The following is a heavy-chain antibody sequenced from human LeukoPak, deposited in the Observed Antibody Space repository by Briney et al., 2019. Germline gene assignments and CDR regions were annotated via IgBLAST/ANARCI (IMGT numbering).Heavy chain of an antibody. V-gene: IGHV3-23*01. J-gene: IGHJ4*02. CDR2: ISGSGGST. CDR1: GFTFSRYA. CDR3: AKVHHSGYLFDY. D-gene: IGHD3-22*01. Sequence: PGGSLRLSCAASGFTFSRYAMSWVRQAPGKGLEWVSAISGSGGSTYYADSVKGRFTISRDNSKNTLYLQMNSLRAEDTAVYYCAKVHHSGYLFDYWGQGTLVTVSS.